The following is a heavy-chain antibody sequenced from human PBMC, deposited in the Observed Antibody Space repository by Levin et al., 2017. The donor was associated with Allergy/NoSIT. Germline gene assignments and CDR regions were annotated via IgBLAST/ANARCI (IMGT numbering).Heavy chain of an antibody. Sequence: PGGSLRLSCAASGFTFTDHYMSWIRQGPGAGLTWISYISNDGGFVSYADSVKGRFTISRDNADKSLYLQMNNLRVEDTAVYYCARRSNPVDDFSVHESDYGDYVIDSWGQGTRVTVSA. CDR3: ARRSNPVDDFSVHESDYGDYVIDS. J-gene: IGHJ4*02. V-gene: IGHV3-11*01. CDR1: GFTFTDHY. D-gene: IGHD4-17*01. CDR2: ISNDGGFV.